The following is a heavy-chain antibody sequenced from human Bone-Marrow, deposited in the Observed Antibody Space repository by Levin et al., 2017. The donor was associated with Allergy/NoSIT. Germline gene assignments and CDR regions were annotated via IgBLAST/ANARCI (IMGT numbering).Heavy chain of an antibody. J-gene: IGHJ4*02. CDR3: AKNRQWLAPKNFDY. D-gene: IGHD6-19*01. Sequence: GGSLRLSCAASGFTFSSYAMSWVRQAPGKGLEWVSSISGSGDSTYYANSVKGRFTISRDYSKNTLYLQMNSLRAEDTAIYYCAKNRQWLAPKNFDYWGQGTLVTVSS. CDR2: ISGSGDST. CDR1: GFTFSSYA. V-gene: IGHV3-23*01.